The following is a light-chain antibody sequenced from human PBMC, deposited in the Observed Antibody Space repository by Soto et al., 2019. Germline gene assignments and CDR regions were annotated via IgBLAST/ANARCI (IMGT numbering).Light chain of an antibody. CDR2: DAS. CDR1: QSVSSNY. CDR3: QQYENSPIT. J-gene: IGKJ5*01. Sequence: EIVLTQSPGTLSLSPWERATLSCRASQSVSSNYLAWYQQKPGQAPRLLIYDASNRATGIPARFSGSGSGTDFTLTINRLEPEDFAVYYCQQYENSPITFGQGTRLEIK. V-gene: IGKV3-20*01.